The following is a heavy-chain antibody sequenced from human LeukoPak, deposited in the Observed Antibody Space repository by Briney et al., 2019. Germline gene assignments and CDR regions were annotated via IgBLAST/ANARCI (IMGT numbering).Heavy chain of an antibody. CDR1: GFTFSTYG. CDR2: IRYDGSHK. CDR3: AKDLLRDRWFGES. Sequence: GGSLRLSCAASGFTFSTYGMHWVRQAPGEGLEWVAFIRYDGSHKYYADSVKGRFTISRDDSKYTLYLQMNSLRVEDTAMYYCAKDLLRDRWFGESWGQGTLVTVSS. V-gene: IGHV3-30*02. D-gene: IGHD3-10*01. J-gene: IGHJ5*02.